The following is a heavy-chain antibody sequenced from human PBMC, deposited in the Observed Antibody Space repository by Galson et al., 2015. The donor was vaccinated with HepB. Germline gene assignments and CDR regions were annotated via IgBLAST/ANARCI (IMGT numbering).Heavy chain of an antibody. CDR2: IYPGDSDT. CDR3: ASMDCSGGSCYDGGPRY. J-gene: IGHJ4*02. Sequence: QSGAEVKKPGESLKISCKGSGYSFTSYWVGWVRQMPGKGLEWMGIIYPGDSDTRYSPSFQGQVTISADKSISTAYLQWSSLKASDTAMYYCASMDCSGGSCYDGGPRYWGQGTLVTVSS. CDR1: GYSFTSYW. V-gene: IGHV5-51*01. D-gene: IGHD2-15*01.